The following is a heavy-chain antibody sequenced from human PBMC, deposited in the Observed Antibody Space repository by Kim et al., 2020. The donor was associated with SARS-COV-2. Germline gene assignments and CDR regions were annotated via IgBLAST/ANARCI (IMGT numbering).Heavy chain of an antibody. Sequence: DSMKGRLTVSRDNSREMLYLQMDSLRHEDTAMYYCAREGGIRGWYGGDDYWGQGTLVTVSS. J-gene: IGHJ4*02. V-gene: IGHV3-30*07. CDR3: AREGGIRGWYGGDDY. D-gene: IGHD6-19*01.